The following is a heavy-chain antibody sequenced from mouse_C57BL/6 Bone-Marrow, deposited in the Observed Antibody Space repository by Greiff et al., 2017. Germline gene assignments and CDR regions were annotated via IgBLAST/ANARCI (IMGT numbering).Heavy chain of an antibody. J-gene: IGHJ2*01. D-gene: IGHD1-1*01. Sequence: VQLQPPGAELVRPGTSVQVSCKASGYAFTNYLIEWVKQRPGQGLEWIGVINPGSGGTNYNEQFKGKATLTADNSSRTAYMKLGSLKSGSSAVDFFARYYGSSYYFDYWGKGTTLTVSS. CDR3: ARYYGSSYYFDY. V-gene: IGHV1-54*01. CDR1: GYAFTNYL. CDR2: INPGSGGT.